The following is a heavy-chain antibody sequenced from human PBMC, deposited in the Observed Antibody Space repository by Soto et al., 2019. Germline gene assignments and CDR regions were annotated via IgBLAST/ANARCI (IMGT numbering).Heavy chain of an antibody. D-gene: IGHD2-15*01. CDR1: GFTFTSSA. V-gene: IGHV1-58*01. CDR2: IVVGSGNT. Sequence: QMQLVQSGPEMKKPGTSVKVSCKASGFTFTSSAVQWVRQARGQRLEWIGWIVVGSGNTNYAQKFQERVTITRDMSTRTAYMELSSLRSEDTAVYYCAADGLYCSGGSCYSNSGWYFDLWGRGTLVTVSS. J-gene: IGHJ2*01. CDR3: AADGLYCSGGSCYSNSGWYFDL.